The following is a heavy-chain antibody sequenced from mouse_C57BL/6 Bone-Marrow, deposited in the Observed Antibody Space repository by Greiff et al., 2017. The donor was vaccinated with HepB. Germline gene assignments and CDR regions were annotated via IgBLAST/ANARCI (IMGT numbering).Heavy chain of an antibody. D-gene: IGHD1-1*01. Sequence: EVKLMESGGGLVKPGGSLKLSCAASGFTFSDYGMHWVRQAPEKGLEWVAYISSGSSTIYYADTVKGRFTISRDNAKNTLFLQMTSLRSEDTAMYYCARPGGSSYWWYVDVWGTGTTVTVSS. V-gene: IGHV5-17*01. CDR3: ARPGGSSYWWYVDV. CDR1: GFTFSDYG. J-gene: IGHJ1*03. CDR2: ISSGSSTI.